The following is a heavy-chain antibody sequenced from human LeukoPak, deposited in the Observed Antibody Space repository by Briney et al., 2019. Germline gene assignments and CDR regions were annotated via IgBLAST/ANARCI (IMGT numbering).Heavy chain of an antibody. CDR3: ARVQGGGYRTADY. CDR1: GFTFSNYI. CDR2: ILENGSNQ. J-gene: IGHJ4*02. D-gene: IGHD6-19*01. V-gene: IGHV3-30*04. Sequence: PGGSLRLSCAASGFTFSNYIMHWVRQAPGKGLDWVVVILENGSNQYYADSVEGRFTISRDNSKNTLFLQMNSLRGEDTAMYYCARVQGGGYRTADYWGQGTLVTVSS.